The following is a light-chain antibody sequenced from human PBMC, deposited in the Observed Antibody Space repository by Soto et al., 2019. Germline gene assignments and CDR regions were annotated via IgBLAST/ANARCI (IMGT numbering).Light chain of an antibody. CDR1: QSVSSN. CDR3: QKYNNWPQT. CDR2: GAS. J-gene: IGKJ1*01. Sequence: EIVMTQSPATLSVSPGERSTLSCMASQSVSSNLAWYQQKPGQAPRLLIYGASTRATGIPARFSGSGSGTEFTLTISSLQSEDFAVYYCQKYNNWPQTFGQGTKGDIK. V-gene: IGKV3-15*01.